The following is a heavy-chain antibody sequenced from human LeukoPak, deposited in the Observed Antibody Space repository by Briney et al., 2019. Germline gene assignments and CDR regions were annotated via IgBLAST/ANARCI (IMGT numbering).Heavy chain of an antibody. CDR3: ARAQYYYGSGSHMNY. V-gene: IGHV3-21*01. J-gene: IGHJ4*02. CDR1: GFTFSSYS. Sequence: GGSLRLSCAASGFTFSSYSMNWVRQAPGKGLEWVSSISSSSSYIYYADSVKGRFTISRDNAKNSLYLRMNSLRAEDTAVYYCARAQYYYGSGSHMNYWGQGTLVTVSS. D-gene: IGHD3-10*01. CDR2: ISSSSSYI.